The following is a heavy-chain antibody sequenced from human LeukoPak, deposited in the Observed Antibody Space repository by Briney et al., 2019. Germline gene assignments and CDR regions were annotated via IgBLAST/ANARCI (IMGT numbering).Heavy chain of an antibody. D-gene: IGHD3-3*01. CDR3: ARDDYDFWSGYFENWFDP. CDR1: GYTFTGYY. CDR2: INPNSGGT. Sequence: ASVKVSRKASGYTFTGYYMHWVRQAPGQGLEWMGWINPNSGGTNYAQKFQGRVTMTRDTSISTAYMELSRLRSDDTAVYYCARDDYDFWSGYFENWFDPWGQGTLVTVSS. J-gene: IGHJ5*02. V-gene: IGHV1-2*02.